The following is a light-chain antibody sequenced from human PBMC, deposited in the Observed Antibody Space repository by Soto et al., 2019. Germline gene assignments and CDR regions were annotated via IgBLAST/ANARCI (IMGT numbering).Light chain of an antibody. CDR1: QSSRTY. J-gene: IGKJ1*01. Sequence: DIQMTQSPSTLSASVGDRVTITCRASQSSRTYLAWYQQKPGKAPKLLIYKASSLESGVPSRFSGSGSGTEFTLTISSLQPDDFATYYCQQYNTYSRAFGQGTKVEIK. V-gene: IGKV1-5*03. CDR3: QQYNTYSRA. CDR2: KAS.